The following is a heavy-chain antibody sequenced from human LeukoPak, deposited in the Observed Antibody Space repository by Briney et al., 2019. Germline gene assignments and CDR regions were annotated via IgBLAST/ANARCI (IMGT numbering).Heavy chain of an antibody. V-gene: IGHV1-18*01. CDR2: ISAYNGNT. J-gene: IGHJ5*02. D-gene: IGHD3-22*01. CDR1: GYTFTSYG. CDR3: ARDSAYYDSSGYYP. Sequence: ASVKVSCKASGYTFTSYGISWVRQAPGQGLEWMGWISAYNGNTNYAQKPQGRVTMTTDTSTSTAYMELRSLRSDDTAVYYCARDSAYYDSSGYYPWGQGTLVTVSS.